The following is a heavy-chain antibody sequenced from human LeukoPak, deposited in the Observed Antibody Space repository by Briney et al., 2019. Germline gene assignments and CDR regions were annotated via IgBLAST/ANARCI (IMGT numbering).Heavy chain of an antibody. D-gene: IGHD3-22*01. CDR2: MGPNSGDT. CDR1: GHTFTSYD. Sequence: ASVKVSCKASGHTFTSYDFNWVRQATGQRPEWMGWMGPNSGDTGYAKNFQDRVTMTRNTSISTAYMELSSLRSDDTAVYYCARDQGDLGYYDSSGYPDYWGQGTLVTVSS. J-gene: IGHJ4*02. CDR3: ARDQGDLGYYDSSGYPDY. V-gene: IGHV1-8*01.